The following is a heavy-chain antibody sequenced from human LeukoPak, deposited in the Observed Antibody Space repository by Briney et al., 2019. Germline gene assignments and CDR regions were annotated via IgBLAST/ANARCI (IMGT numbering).Heavy chain of an antibody. J-gene: IGHJ6*02. V-gene: IGHV3-30*18. CDR2: ISYDGRNK. Sequence: GGSLRLSCAASGFMFSPYAMHWVRQAPDKGLEWVALISYDGRNKYYADSVKGRFTISRDNSKNTAYLQMNSLRAEDTAVYYCAKDLRSCEDGVCFLDGMDVWGQGTTVTVSS. CDR1: GFMFSPYA. D-gene: IGHD2-8*01. CDR3: AKDLRSCEDGVCFLDGMDV.